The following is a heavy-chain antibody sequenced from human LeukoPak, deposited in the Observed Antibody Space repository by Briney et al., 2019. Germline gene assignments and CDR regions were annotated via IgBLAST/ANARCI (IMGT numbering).Heavy chain of an antibody. CDR2: ISSSSSYI. V-gene: IGHV3-21*01. Sequence: GGSLRLSCAASGFTFSGYSMNWVRQAPGKGLEWVSSISSSSSYIYYADSVKGRFTISRDNAKNSLYLQMNSLRAEDTAVYYCARARYSGYDCFDYWGQGTLVTVSS. CDR1: GFTFSGYS. D-gene: IGHD5-12*01. CDR3: ARARYSGYDCFDY. J-gene: IGHJ4*02.